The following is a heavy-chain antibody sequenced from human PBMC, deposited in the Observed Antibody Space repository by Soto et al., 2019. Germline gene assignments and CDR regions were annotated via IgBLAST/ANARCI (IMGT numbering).Heavy chain of an antibody. V-gene: IGHV3-33*01. CDR1: GFTFSSYG. D-gene: IGHD6-6*01. Sequence: QVQLVESGGGVVQPGRSLRLSCAASGFTFSSYGMHWVRQAPGKGLEWVAVIWYDGSNKYYADSVKGRFTISRDNSKNTLYLQMNSLRAEDTAVYYCARDLEQLVHYYGMDVWGQGTTVTVSS. CDR2: IWYDGSNK. J-gene: IGHJ6*02. CDR3: ARDLEQLVHYYGMDV.